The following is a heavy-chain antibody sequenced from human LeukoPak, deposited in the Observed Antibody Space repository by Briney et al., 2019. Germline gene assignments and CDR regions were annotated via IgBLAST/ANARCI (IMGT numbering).Heavy chain of an antibody. CDR2: IKQDGSEK. J-gene: IGHJ5*02. CDR1: GFTFSSYW. Sequence: PGGSLRLSCAASGFTFSSYWMSWVRQAPGKGLEWVANIKQDGSEKYYVDSVRGRFTISRDNANNSLYLQMNSLRAEDTAVYYCARGRSDPRYYGSGMDWFDPWGQGTLVTVSS. D-gene: IGHD3-10*01. CDR3: ARGRSDPRYYGSGMDWFDP. V-gene: IGHV3-7*01.